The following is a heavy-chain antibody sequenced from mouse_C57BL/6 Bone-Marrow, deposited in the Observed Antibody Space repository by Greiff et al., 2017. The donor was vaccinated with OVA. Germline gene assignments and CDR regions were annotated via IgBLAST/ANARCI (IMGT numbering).Heavy chain of an antibody. V-gene: IGHV1-69*01. Sequence: QVQLKQPGAELVMPGASVKLSCKASGYTFTSYWMHWVKQRPGQGLEWIGEIDPSDSYTNYNQKFKGKSKLTVDKSSSTAYMQLSSLTSEDSAVYYCARHYYGSSYGWFAYWGQGTLVTVSA. CDR3: ARHYYGSSYGWFAY. CDR1: GYTFTSYW. CDR2: IDPSDSYT. J-gene: IGHJ3*01. D-gene: IGHD1-1*01.